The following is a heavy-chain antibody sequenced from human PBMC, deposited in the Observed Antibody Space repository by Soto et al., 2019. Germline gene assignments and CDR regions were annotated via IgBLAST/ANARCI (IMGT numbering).Heavy chain of an antibody. D-gene: IGHD3-22*01. V-gene: IGHV1-69*05. CDR3: ARPYEGGYSSNHHYYYALDV. CDR2: IVPIFGTR. CDR1: GGTFSRYS. Sequence: SVKVSCKISGGTFSRYSISWVRQAPGQGLEWMGGIVPIFGTRNYAQKFQDRVTITTDESATTAHMELSNLRSEDTAVYYCARPYEGGYSSNHHYYYALDVWGQGTAVTSP. J-gene: IGHJ6*02.